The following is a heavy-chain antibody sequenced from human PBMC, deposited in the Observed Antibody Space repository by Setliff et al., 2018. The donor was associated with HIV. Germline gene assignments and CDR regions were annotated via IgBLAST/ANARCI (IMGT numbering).Heavy chain of an antibody. Sequence: GVLRLSCAASGFTVSSNYMNWVRQAPGKGLEWVSIIYSGGTTYYADSVKGRFTISRDDAKESLYLQMNSLGAEDTAVYYCARSRGIGNYHWDVWGTGTTVTVSS. D-gene: IGHD3-10*01. V-gene: IGHV3-66*01. J-gene: IGHJ6*03. CDR3: ARSRGIGNYHWDV. CDR1: GFTVSSNY. CDR2: IYSGGTT.